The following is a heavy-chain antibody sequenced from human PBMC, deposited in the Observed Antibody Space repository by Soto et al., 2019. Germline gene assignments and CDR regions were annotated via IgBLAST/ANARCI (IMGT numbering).Heavy chain of an antibody. J-gene: IGHJ6*02. D-gene: IGHD6-25*01. Sequence: QVQLVQSGAEVKKPGASVKVSCKASGYIFSNYYMHWVRQAPRQGLEWVGIINPSGGTTSYAQKAQGRVTLTSDTSTSTFYMELSSLRSEDTAVYYCARGDGRGSSGFYYYYGMDVWGQATTVTVSS. CDR2: INPSGGTT. V-gene: IGHV1-46*01. CDR1: GYIFSNYY. CDR3: ARGDGRGSSGFYYYYGMDV.